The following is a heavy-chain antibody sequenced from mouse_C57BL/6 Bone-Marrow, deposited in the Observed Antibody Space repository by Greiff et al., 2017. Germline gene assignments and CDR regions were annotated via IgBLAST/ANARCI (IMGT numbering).Heavy chain of an antibody. J-gene: IGHJ4*01. Sequence: QVQLQQSGPGLVQPSQTLSITCTVSGFSLTSYGVHWVRQSPGKGLEWLGVIWSGGSTDYNAAFISRLSISKDNSTSQVFFRLNSLQADDTAIYYCARTGADDYAMGYWGQGTSVTVSS. V-gene: IGHV2-2*01. CDR2: IWSGGST. CDR3: ARTGADDYAMGY. D-gene: IGHD4-1*01. CDR1: GFSLTSYG.